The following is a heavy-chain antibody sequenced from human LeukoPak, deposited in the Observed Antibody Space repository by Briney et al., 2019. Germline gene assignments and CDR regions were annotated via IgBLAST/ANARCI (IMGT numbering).Heavy chain of an antibody. CDR1: GFTFSNYG. V-gene: IGHV3-30*18. CDR2: ISYDGSNK. CDR3: AKEGDTYYYDNSGKLDY. J-gene: IGHJ4*02. Sequence: GGSLRLSCAASGFTFSNYGMHWVRQAPGKGLEWVAVISYDGSNKYYADSVKGRFTISRDNSKNTLYLQMNSLRAEDTAAYYCAKEGDTYYYDNSGKLDYWGQGTLVTVSS. D-gene: IGHD3-22*01.